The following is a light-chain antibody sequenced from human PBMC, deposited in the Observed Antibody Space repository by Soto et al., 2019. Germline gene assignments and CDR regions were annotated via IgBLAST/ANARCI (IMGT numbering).Light chain of an antibody. V-gene: IGLV2-23*02. CDR2: DVS. CDR3: CSYAGSSTVV. Sequence: QSVLTQPASVSGSPGQSITISCTGSSSDVGSHNLVSWYQQHPGKAPKLMIYDVSKRPSGFSNRFSGSKSGNTASLTISGLQAEDEADYCCCSYAGSSTVVFGGGTQLTVL. CDR1: SSDVGSHNL. J-gene: IGLJ2*01.